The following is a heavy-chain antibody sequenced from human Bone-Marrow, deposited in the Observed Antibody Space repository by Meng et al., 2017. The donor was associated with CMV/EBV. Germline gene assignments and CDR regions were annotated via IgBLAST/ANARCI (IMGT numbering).Heavy chain of an antibody. CDR2: IYHSGST. CDR1: GYSISSGYY. J-gene: IGHJ4*02. CDR3: ARVSSGNYGIDY. D-gene: IGHD3-22*01. Sequence: SETLSLTCTVSGYSISSGYYWGWIRQPPGKGLEWIAIIYHSGSTYYNPSLKSRVTISVDTSKNQFSLRLSSVTAADTAMYYCARVSSGNYGIDYWSQGTLVTVSS. V-gene: IGHV4-38-2*02.